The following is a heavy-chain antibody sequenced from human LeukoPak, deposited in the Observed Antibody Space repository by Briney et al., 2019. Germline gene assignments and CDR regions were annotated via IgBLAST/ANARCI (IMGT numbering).Heavy chain of an antibody. V-gene: IGHV1-18*01. J-gene: IGHJ4*02. CDR1: GYTFTSYG. Sequence: ASVKVSCKASGYTFTSYGISWVRQAPGQGLEWMGWISAYNGNTNYAQKFQGRVTMTRNTSISTAYMELSSLRSEDTAVYYCARALFIAAAGNIGLGYWGQGTLVTVSS. CDR3: ARALFIAAAGNIGLGY. D-gene: IGHD6-13*01. CDR2: ISAYNGNT.